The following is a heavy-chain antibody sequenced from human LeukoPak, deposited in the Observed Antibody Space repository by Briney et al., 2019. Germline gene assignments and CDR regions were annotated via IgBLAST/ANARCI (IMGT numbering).Heavy chain of an antibody. Sequence: GESLKISCKGFGYSFTNFWIGWVRQMPGKGLEWMGIIYPADSDTRYSPSFQGQVTILVDKSISTAYLQWSSLKASDTAIYYCARVPPSGRTGGNWFDRWGQGTLVTVSS. D-gene: IGHD1-1*01. J-gene: IGHJ5*02. CDR2: IYPADSDT. V-gene: IGHV5-51*01. CDR3: ARVPPSGRTGGNWFDR. CDR1: GYSFTNFW.